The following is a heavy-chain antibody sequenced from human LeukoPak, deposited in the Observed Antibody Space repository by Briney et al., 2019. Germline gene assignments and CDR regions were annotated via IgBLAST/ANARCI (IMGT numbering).Heavy chain of an antibody. CDR3: ARAKGDSSSGVHY. J-gene: IGHJ4*02. CDR1: GFTLSSHS. V-gene: IGHV3-21*01. Sequence: PGGSLRLSCAASGFTLSSHSMNWVRQAPGRGLEWVSSISSSSSYIYYADSVKGRFTISRDNAKNSLYLQMNSLRAEDTAVYYCARAKGDSSSGVHYWGQGTLVTVSS. D-gene: IGHD6-13*01. CDR2: ISSSSSYI.